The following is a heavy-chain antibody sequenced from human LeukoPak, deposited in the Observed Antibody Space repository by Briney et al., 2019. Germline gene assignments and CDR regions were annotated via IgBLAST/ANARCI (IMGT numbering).Heavy chain of an antibody. V-gene: IGHV1-46*01. CDR1: GYIFTSYY. CDR2: INPSGGST. J-gene: IGHJ4*02. CDR3: ASGDSRDYGDFDY. Sequence: ASVKVSCKASGYIFTSYYIIWGRQAPGQGLEWRGIINPSGGSTSYAQTFQGRVTMTRDTSTSTVYMELSSLRSEDTAVYYCASGDSRDYGDFDYWGQATLATVPS. D-gene: IGHD3-22*01.